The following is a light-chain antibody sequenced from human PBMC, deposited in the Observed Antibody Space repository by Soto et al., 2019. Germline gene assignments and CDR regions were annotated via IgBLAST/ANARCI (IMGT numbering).Light chain of an antibody. Sequence: DILMTQAPESLAVSLGERATITCKSSQSLLYTSSGRNYLAWFQEKPGQPPKLLIYWASVRESGVPDRFTGGGSATDVTLTISGVQAEDAAVYFCQQYYVSPPFTVGGGTKVEIK. CDR1: QSLLYTSSGRNY. CDR2: WAS. V-gene: IGKV4-1*01. CDR3: QQYYVSPPFT. J-gene: IGKJ4*01.